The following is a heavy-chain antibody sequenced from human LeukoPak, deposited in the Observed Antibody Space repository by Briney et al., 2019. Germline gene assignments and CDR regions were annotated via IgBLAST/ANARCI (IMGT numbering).Heavy chain of an antibody. Sequence: GGSLRLSCAASGFIFSSFSISWVRQAPGKGLEWVSYIDGPASNMYYADSVKGRFTISRDNDKYSVHLQMSSLRAEDTGVYYCTTYGRNGYRGYFWGQGALVTVSS. CDR2: IDGPASNM. CDR3: TTYGRNGYRGYF. D-gene: IGHD5-24*01. J-gene: IGHJ4*02. CDR1: GFIFSSFS. V-gene: IGHV3-48*03.